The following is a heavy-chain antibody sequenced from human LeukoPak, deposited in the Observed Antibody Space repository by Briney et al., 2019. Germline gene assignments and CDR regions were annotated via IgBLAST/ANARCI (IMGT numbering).Heavy chain of an antibody. D-gene: IGHD3-10*01. Sequence: PGMSLRLSCAASGFTFSSYGMHWVRQAPGKGLEWVAVISYDGSNKYYADSVKGRFTISRDNSKNTLYLQMNSLRAEDTAVYYCAKDPGFGEFLSNLPKFDPWGQGTLVTVSS. CDR3: AKDPGFGEFLSNLPKFDP. CDR2: ISYDGSNK. CDR1: GFTFSSYG. V-gene: IGHV3-30*18. J-gene: IGHJ5*02.